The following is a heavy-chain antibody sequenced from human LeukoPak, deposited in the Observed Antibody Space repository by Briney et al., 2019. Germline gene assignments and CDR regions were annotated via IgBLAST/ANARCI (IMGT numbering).Heavy chain of an antibody. CDR3: ARVDITPTGIKINFDY. Sequence: ASVKVSCKASGYTFSSYDISWVRQAPGQGLEWMGWISAYNGNTNYAQKLQGRVTMTTDTSTSTAYLELRSLRSDDTAVYYCARVDITPTGIKINFDYWGQGTLVTVSS. CDR1: GYTFSSYD. CDR2: ISAYNGNT. J-gene: IGHJ4*02. V-gene: IGHV1-18*01. D-gene: IGHD6-13*01.